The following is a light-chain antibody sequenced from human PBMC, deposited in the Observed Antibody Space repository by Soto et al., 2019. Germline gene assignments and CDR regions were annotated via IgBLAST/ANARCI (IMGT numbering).Light chain of an antibody. CDR1: KNDIGVYDF. Sequence: LSQPPSASGSPGQSVTISCTGTKNDIGVYDFVSWYQHHPGKAPRLIIYEVVQRPSGVPDRFSGSKSGNSASLTVSGLQAADEADYCCKSYAGSNTYVFGSGTKVTVL. CDR3: KSYAGSNTYV. J-gene: IGLJ1*01. CDR2: EVV. V-gene: IGLV2-8*01.